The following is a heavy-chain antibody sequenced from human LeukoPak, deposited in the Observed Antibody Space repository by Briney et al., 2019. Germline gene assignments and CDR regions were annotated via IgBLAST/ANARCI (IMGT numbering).Heavy chain of an antibody. CDR3: ARLYCSSSSCYAERHQFDY. V-gene: IGHV1-2*02. D-gene: IGHD2-2*01. CDR1: GYTFTGYY. J-gene: IGHJ4*02. Sequence: ASLKLSCKASGYTFTGYYMHWVRQAPGQGLEWMGWINPNSGGTNYAHKFQGSVTMTRDTSISTAYMELSRLRSDDTAVYYCARLYCSSSSCYAERHQFDYWGQGTLVTVSS. CDR2: INPNSGGT.